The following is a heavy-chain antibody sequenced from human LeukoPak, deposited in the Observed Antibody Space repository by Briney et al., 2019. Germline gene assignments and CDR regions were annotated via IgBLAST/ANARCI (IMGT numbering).Heavy chain of an antibody. V-gene: IGHV4-39*01. D-gene: IGHD3-10*01. Sequence: SETLSLTCTVSGGSISSSSYYWGWIRQPPGKGLEWIGSIYYSGSTYYNPSLKSRVTISVDTSKNQFSLKLSSVTAVDTAVYYCARPGFSDWGQGTLVTVSS. CDR3: ARPGFSD. J-gene: IGHJ4*02. CDR1: GGSISSSSYY. CDR2: IYYSGST.